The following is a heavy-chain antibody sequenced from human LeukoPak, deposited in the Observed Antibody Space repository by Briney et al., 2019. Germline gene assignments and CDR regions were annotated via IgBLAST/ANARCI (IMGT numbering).Heavy chain of an antibody. Sequence: ASVKVSCKASGYTFTGYYLHWVRQAPGQGLEWMGWINANTGGTNYAQKFQGKFTMTRDTSITTVYMELSRLAFDDTAVYFCARIGYSSTFDYWGQGTLVTVSS. J-gene: IGHJ4*02. CDR2: INANTGGT. V-gene: IGHV1-2*02. CDR3: ARIGYSSTFDY. CDR1: GYTFTGYY. D-gene: IGHD6-13*01.